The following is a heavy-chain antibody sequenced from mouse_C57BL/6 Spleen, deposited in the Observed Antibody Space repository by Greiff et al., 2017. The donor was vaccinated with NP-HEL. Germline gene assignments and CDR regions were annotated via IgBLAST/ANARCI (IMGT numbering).Heavy chain of an antibody. V-gene: IGHV1-39*01. J-gene: IGHJ3*01. Sequence: VPLMPSVPALVQPGASVTLSCTASGYSFTDYYMNLVKHSHGQSLEWIGVINPNYGTTSYNQKFKGKATLTVDQSSSTAYMQLNSLTSEDSAVYYCERKDYDGWFAYWGQGTLVTVSA. CDR1: GYSFTDYY. CDR3: ERKDYDGWFAY. D-gene: IGHD2-4*01. CDR2: INPNYGTT.